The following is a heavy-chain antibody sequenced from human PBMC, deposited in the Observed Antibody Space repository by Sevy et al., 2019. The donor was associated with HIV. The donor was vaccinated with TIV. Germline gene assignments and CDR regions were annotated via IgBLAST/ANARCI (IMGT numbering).Heavy chain of an antibody. Sequence: GGSLRLSCAASGFTFSSYAMRWVRQAPGKGLEWVSAISGSGGSTYYADSVKGRFTISRDNSKNTLYLQMNSLRAEDTAVYYCANRYYYDSSGYYLDYWGQGSLVTVSS. CDR1: GFTFSSYA. V-gene: IGHV3-23*01. J-gene: IGHJ4*02. D-gene: IGHD3-22*01. CDR3: ANRYYYDSSGYYLDY. CDR2: ISGSGGST.